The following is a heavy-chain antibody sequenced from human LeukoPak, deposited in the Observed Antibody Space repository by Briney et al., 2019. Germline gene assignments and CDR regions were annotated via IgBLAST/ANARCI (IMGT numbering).Heavy chain of an antibody. D-gene: IGHD3-10*01. CDR3: ARGRSITLLRGVAMSDGFDI. CDR2: TDTSGRYV. CDR1: GFTFSNYG. J-gene: IGHJ3*02. V-gene: IGHV3-21*06. Sequence: GGSLRLSCAASGFTFSNYGMNWVRQAPGKGLEWVSFTDTSGRYVYYGDSVKGRFTISRDNAKNLLFLQMNGLRAEATALYYCARGRSITLLRGVAMSDGFDIWGQGAMVAVSS.